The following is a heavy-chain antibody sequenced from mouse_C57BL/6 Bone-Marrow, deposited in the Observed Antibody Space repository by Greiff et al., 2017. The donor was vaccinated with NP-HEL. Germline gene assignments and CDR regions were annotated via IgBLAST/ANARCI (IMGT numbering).Heavy chain of an antibody. CDR3: TTGGSSPYAMDY. Sequence: EVQLQQSGAELGRKGGSGEGSGGGAGVNIKDDYMHWVKQRPEQGLEWIGSIDTENCDTEYASPFQGHSTITADTSSNTAYLQLISLTSEDTAVDDCTTGGSSPYAMDYWGQGTSVTVSS. J-gene: IGHJ4*01. V-gene: IGHV14-4*01. CDR1: GVNIKDDY. CDR2: IDTENCDT. D-gene: IGHD1-1*01.